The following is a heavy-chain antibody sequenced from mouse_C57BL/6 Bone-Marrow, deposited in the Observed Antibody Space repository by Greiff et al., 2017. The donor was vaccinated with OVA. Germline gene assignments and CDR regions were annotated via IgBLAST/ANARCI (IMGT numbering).Heavy chain of an antibody. D-gene: IGHD1-1*01. CDR1: GFTFSSYG. Sequence: EVKLVESGGDLVKPGGSLKLSCAASGFTFSSYGMSWVRRTPDKRLEWVATISSGGSYTYYPDSVKGRFTISRDNAKNTLYLQMSSLKSEDTAMYYCARPPYYYGSSPFAYWGQGTLVTVSA. CDR2: ISSGGSYT. CDR3: ARPPYYYGSSPFAY. J-gene: IGHJ3*01. V-gene: IGHV5-6*01.